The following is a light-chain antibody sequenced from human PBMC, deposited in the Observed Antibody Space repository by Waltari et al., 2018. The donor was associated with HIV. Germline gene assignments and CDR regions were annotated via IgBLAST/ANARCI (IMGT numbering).Light chain of an antibody. Sequence: QSVLTQPPSVSAAPGQNVTISCSGHSTNIENHYVCSYKVFPGTAPKHLIYDNNKRPSVTSYRFSGSKSGTLATLGITGLQTGDEADYYCGTWDSSLSVVVFGGGTKLTVL. CDR1: STNIENHY. CDR3: GTWDSSLSVVV. CDR2: DNN. V-gene: IGLV1-51*01. J-gene: IGLJ3*02.